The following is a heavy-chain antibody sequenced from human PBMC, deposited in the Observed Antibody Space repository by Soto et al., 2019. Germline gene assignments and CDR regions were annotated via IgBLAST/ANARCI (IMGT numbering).Heavy chain of an antibody. CDR3: ARYGAFVELRGGGFDY. Sequence: GESLKISCKGSGYSFTSYWISWVRQMPGKGLEWMGRIDPSDSYTNYSPSFQGHVTISADKSISTAYLQWSSLKASDTAMYYCARYGAFVELRGGGFDYWGQGTLVTVSS. D-gene: IGHD1-7*01. J-gene: IGHJ4*02. V-gene: IGHV5-10-1*01. CDR1: GYSFTSYW. CDR2: IDPSDSYT.